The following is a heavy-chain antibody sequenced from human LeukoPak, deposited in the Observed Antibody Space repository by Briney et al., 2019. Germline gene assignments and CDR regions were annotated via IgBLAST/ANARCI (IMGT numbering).Heavy chain of an antibody. J-gene: IGHJ4*02. V-gene: IGHV3-74*01. D-gene: IGHD3-3*01. Sequence: GGSLRLSCAASGFTFRNYGMHWVRHAPGQGLVWVSRIKGDGISTNYADSVKGRFTISRDIAKNTLYLQVNSLRAEDTGVYYCAKDHYWSIDYWGRGTLVTVSS. CDR3: AKDHYWSIDY. CDR2: IKGDGIST. CDR1: GFTFRNYG.